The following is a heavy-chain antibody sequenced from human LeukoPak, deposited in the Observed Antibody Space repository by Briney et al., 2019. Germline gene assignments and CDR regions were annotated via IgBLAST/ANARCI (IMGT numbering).Heavy chain of an antibody. D-gene: IGHD3-10*01. CDR3: ARDLVRGVKYNWFDP. Sequence: ASVKVSCKASGGTFSSYAISWVRQAPGQGLEWMGGIIPIFGTANYAQKFQGRVTITADKSTSTAYMELSSLRSEDTAVYCCARDLVRGVKYNWFDPWGQGTLVTVSS. CDR1: GGTFSSYA. J-gene: IGHJ5*02. V-gene: IGHV1-69*06. CDR2: IIPIFGTA.